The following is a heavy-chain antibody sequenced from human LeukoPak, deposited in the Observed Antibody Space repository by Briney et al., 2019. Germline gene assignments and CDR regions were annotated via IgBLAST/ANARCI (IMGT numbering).Heavy chain of an antibody. D-gene: IGHD6-6*01. V-gene: IGHV4-34*09. CDR2: INHSGST. CDR1: GGSFSGYY. J-gene: IGHJ4*02. Sequence: SETLSLTCAVYGGSFSGYYWSWIRQPPGKGLEWIGEINHSGSTYYNPSLKSRVTISVDTSKNQFSLKLSSVTAADTAVYYCASLYSSSPRDDYWGQGTLVTVSS. CDR3: ASLYSSSPRDDY.